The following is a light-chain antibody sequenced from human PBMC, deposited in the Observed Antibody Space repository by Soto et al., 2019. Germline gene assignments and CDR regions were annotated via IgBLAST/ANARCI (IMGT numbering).Light chain of an antibody. V-gene: IGKV1-5*01. CDR3: QQYNSYPWT. CDR1: QSISSW. CDR2: DAS. J-gene: IGKJ1*01. Sequence: DIQMTQSPSTLSASVGDRVTITCRASQSISSWLAWYQQKPGKAPKLLIYDASSLESGVPSRFSGSVSGTEFTLTISSLQPDDFATYCCQQYNSYPWTFGQGTKVEIK.